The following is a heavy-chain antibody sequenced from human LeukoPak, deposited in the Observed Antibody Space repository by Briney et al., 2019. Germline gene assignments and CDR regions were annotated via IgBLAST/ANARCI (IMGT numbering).Heavy chain of an antibody. V-gene: IGHV3-15*01. J-gene: IGHJ4*02. D-gene: IGHD3-22*01. CDR1: GFTFSNAW. Sequence: KTGGSLRLSCAASGFTFSNAWMSWVRQAPGKGLEWVGRIKSKTDGGTTDYAAPVKGRFTISRDDSKNTLYLQMNSLKTEDTAVYYCTSPTEYYYDSSGYWGYYFDYWGQGTLVTVSS. CDR3: TSPTEYYYDSSGYWGYYFDY. CDR2: IKSKTDGGTT.